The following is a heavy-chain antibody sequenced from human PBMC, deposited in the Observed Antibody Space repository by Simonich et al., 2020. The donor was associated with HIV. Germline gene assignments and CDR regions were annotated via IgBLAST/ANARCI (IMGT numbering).Heavy chain of an antibody. D-gene: IGHD3-10*01. Sequence: QVQLVQSGADMKKPGASVKVSCKASGYTFTGYYIHWVRQAPGQGLEWRGRNKPQSGGTNNAKKLQGRVTMTRDTTTTTAYRELNRVQSDGPAVYYWATNHYYFGSGSETYYFDYWGQGNLVTVSS. V-gene: IGHV1-2*06. CDR3: ATNHYYFGSGSETYYFDY. CDR2: NKPQSGGT. CDR1: GYTFTGYY. J-gene: IGHJ4*02.